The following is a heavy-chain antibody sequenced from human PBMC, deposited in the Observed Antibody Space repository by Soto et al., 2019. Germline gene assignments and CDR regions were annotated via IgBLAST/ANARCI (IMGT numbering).Heavy chain of an antibody. CDR2: IIPVFQTA. V-gene: IGHV1-69*01. Sequence: QEQLVQSGAEVKKPGSSVKVSCKASGGLFSSYPISWVRQFPGQGLEWMGGIIPVFQTAYYTQRFQGRVTITADESTNTAYVELSSLRSEDTAIYYCARGGSGYTWFNEFWGQGTLVTVSS. D-gene: IGHD3-22*01. CDR1: GGLFSSYP. J-gene: IGHJ4*02. CDR3: ARGGSGYTWFNEF.